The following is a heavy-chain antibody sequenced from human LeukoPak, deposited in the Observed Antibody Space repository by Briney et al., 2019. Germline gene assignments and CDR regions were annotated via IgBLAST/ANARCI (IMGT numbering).Heavy chain of an antibody. CDR3: AKEFVNDILTGIDC. CDR2: ISYDGTNK. V-gene: IGHV3-30*18. CDR1: GFTFSHYG. J-gene: IGHJ4*02. D-gene: IGHD3-9*01. Sequence: GGSLRLSCAASGFTFSHYGMHWVRQAPGKGLEWVAVISYDGTNKDYADSVKGRFTISRDNSKNTLYLQMKSLRAEDTAVYYCAKEFVNDILTGIDCWGQGTLVTVSS.